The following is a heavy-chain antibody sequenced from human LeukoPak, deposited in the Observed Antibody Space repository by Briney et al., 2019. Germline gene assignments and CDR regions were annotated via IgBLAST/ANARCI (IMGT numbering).Heavy chain of an antibody. CDR3: VGGYENFDY. D-gene: IGHD5-12*01. CDR2: IYYSGST. CDR1: GGSISSGGYY. J-gene: IGHJ4*02. Sequence: SETLSLTCTASGGSISSGGYYWSWIRQHPGKGLEWIGYIYYSGSTYYNPSLKSRVTISVDTPKNQFSLKLSSVTAADTAVYYCVGGYENFDYWGQGTLVTVSS. V-gene: IGHV4-31*03.